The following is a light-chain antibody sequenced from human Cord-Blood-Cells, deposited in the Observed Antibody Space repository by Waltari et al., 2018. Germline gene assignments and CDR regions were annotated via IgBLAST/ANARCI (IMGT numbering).Light chain of an antibody. CDR3: QQSYSTPLT. V-gene: IGKV1-39*01. CDR1: QSFSSY. CDR2: AAS. J-gene: IGKJ4*01. Sequence: DIQMTQYPSSLSASVGDRVTLTCRALQSFSSYLNWYQQKPGKAPKLLIYAASSLQSGVPSRFSGSGSVTDFTLTISSLQPEDFATYYCQQSYSTPLTVGGGTKVEIK.